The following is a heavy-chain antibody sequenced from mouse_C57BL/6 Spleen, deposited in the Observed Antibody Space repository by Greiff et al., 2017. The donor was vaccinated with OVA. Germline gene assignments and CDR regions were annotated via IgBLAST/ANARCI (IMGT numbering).Heavy chain of an antibody. J-gene: IGHJ2*01. Sequence: QVQLQQPGAELVRPGTSVKLSCKASGYTFTSYWMHWVKQRPGQGLEWIGVIDPSDSYTNYNQKFKGKATLTVDTTSSTAYMQLSSLTSEDSAVYYCARSDGNYVDYWGQGTTLTVSS. CDR3: ARSDGNYVDY. D-gene: IGHD2-1*01. CDR1: GYTFTSYW. CDR2: IDPSDSYT. V-gene: IGHV1-59*01.